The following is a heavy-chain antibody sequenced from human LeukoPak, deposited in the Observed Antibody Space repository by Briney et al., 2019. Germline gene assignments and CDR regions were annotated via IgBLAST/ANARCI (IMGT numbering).Heavy chain of an antibody. D-gene: IGHD5-12*01. V-gene: IGHV3-23*01. CDR1: GFSFSSYA. CDR2: LTVSGATT. CDR3: ATPLVAGRGRFDY. J-gene: IGHJ4*02. Sequence: GGSLRLPCAASGFSFSSYAMSWVRQAPEKGLEWVSSLTVSGATTWYADSVKGRFTISRDNSQNTLYLQMNSPRGEDTAVYYCATPLVAGRGRFDYWGQGTLVTVSS.